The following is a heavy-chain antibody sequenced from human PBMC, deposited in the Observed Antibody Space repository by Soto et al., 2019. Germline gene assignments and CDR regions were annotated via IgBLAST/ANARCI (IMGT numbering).Heavy chain of an antibody. V-gene: IGHV3-30-3*01. CDR3: AKDVMPGAVWWQEYFHY. Sequence: QVLLVESGGGVVQPGRSLRLSCAASGFTFGDYAMHWVRQAPGKGLEWVAAISYDGNEQYYGDSVRGRFTISRDSSKNTLFLQMNSLTVDDTAVYHCAKDVMPGAVWWQEYFHYWGQGTLVTVSS. CDR1: GFTFGDYA. CDR2: ISYDGNEQ. D-gene: IGHD5-12*01. J-gene: IGHJ1*01.